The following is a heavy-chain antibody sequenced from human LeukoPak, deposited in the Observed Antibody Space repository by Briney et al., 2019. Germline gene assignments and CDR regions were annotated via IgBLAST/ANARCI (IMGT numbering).Heavy chain of an antibody. CDR1: GFTFSTSA. CDR3: ANVGSTNWHYAFPI. J-gene: IGHJ3*01. V-gene: IGHV3-23*01. Sequence: GGSLRLSCSASGFTFSTSAMTWVRQAPGKGPEWVSFISYDGGTTSYSDSAKGRFTISRDNSKNTLYLQLNSLRVEDTAVYSCANVGSTNWHYAFPIWGQGTTVTVS. CDR2: ISYDGGTT. D-gene: IGHD1-26*01.